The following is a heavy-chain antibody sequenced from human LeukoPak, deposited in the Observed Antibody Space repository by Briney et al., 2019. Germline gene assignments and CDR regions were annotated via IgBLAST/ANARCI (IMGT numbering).Heavy chain of an antibody. J-gene: IGHJ4*02. Sequence: GGSLRLSCAASGFTLSSYWMHWDRQAPGKGLVWVSRTTNAGSSTVYADSVQGRFTVSRDNAKNTLDLQRNSLIFEDTAVYYCARGWKMTTPDWGQGALVSVCS. CDR3: ARGWKMTTPD. D-gene: IGHD5-24*01. CDR1: GFTLSSYW. CDR2: TTNAGSST. V-gene: IGHV3-74*01.